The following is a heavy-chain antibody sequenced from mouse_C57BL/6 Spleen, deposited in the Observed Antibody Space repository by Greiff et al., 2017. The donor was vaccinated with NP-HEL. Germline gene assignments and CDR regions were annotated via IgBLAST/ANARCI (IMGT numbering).Heavy chain of an antibody. V-gene: IGHV1-42*01. J-gene: IGHJ4*01. Sequence: VHVKQSGPELVKPGASVKISCKASGYSFTGYYMNWVKQSPEKSLEWIGEINPSTGGTPYNQKFKAKATLTVDKSSSTAYMQLKSLTSEDSAVYYCASIYYDYGYAMDDWGQGTSVTVSS. D-gene: IGHD2-4*01. CDR2: INPSTGGT. CDR1: GYSFTGYY. CDR3: ASIYYDYGYAMDD.